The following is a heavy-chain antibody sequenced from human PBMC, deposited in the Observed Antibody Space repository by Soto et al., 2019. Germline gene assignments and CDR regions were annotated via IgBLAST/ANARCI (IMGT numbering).Heavy chain of an antibody. J-gene: IGHJ4*02. D-gene: IGHD2-15*01. CDR1: GHTFTNYF. CDR2: INPSAGTT. V-gene: IGHV1-46*01. Sequence: GASVKVSCKASGHTFTNYFMHCLRQAPGQGLEWMGIINPSAGTTRFAQKFQDRVTMTRDTSTSTLYMGLSSLRSDDTAVYYCARGPHIAVDHYKKYYFDYWGQGTQVTVSS. CDR3: ARGPHIAVDHYKKYYFDY.